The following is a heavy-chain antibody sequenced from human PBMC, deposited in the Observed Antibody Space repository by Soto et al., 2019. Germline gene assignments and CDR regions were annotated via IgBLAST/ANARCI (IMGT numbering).Heavy chain of an antibody. D-gene: IGHD5-18*01. Sequence: SETLSLTCTVSGGSISSGDYYWSWIRQPPGKGLGWIGYIYYSGSTYYNPSLKSQVTISVDTSKNQFSLKLSSVTAADTAVYYGARGAVMDTIDYWGQGTLVTVSS. CDR1: GGSISSGDYY. CDR2: IYYSGST. V-gene: IGHV4-30-4*01. J-gene: IGHJ4*02. CDR3: ARGAVMDTIDY.